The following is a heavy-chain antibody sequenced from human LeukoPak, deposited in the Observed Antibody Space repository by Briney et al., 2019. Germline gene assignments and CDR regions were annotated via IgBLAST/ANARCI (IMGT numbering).Heavy chain of an antibody. CDR1: GFTVSTNS. CDR2: IIGSGSST. D-gene: IGHD3-22*01. CDR3: ARWYYYETSGLYYGSFDN. J-gene: IGHJ5*02. V-gene: IGHV3-23*01. Sequence: GGSLRLSCTVSGFTVSTNSMSWVRQAPGKGLQWVSVIIGSGSSTYYADSVKGRFTISRDNARNTLYLQMNSLRAEDTAVYYCARWYYYETSGLYYGSFDNWGQGTLVTVSS.